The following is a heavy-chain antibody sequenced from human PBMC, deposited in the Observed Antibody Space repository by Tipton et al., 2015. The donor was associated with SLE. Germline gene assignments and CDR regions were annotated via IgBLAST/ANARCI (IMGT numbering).Heavy chain of an antibody. CDR2: IYYSGST. J-gene: IGHJ4*02. Sequence: TLSLTCTVSGGSISSYYWSWIRQPPGKGLEWIGYIYYSGSTNYNPSLKSRVTISVDTSKSQFSLKLSSVTAADTAVYYCARHASRRSGSYNEIDYWGQGTLVTVSS. D-gene: IGHD3-10*01. V-gene: IGHV4-59*08. CDR1: GGSISSYY. CDR3: ARHASRRSGSYNEIDY.